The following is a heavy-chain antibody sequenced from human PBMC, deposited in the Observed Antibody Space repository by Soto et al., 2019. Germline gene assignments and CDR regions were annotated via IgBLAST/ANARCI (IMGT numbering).Heavy chain of an antibody. CDR1: GFTFSSYG. CDR3: AKNRAYSSGWNLDY. J-gene: IGHJ4*02. Sequence: QVQLVESGGGVVQPGRSLRLSCAASGFTFSSYGMHWVRQAPGKGLEWVAVISYDGSNKYYADSVKGRFTISRDNSKNTLYLQMNSLRAEDTAVYYCAKNRAYSSGWNLDYWGQGTLVTVSS. CDR2: ISYDGSNK. V-gene: IGHV3-30*18. D-gene: IGHD6-19*01.